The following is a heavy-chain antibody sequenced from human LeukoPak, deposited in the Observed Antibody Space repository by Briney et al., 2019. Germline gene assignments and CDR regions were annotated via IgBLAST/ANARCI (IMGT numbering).Heavy chain of an antibody. CDR3: ARVGVVGATGAFDI. V-gene: IGHV3-21*01. CDR2: ISSSSSYI. D-gene: IGHD1-26*01. CDR1: GCTFSSYS. J-gene: IGHJ3*02. Sequence: PGGSLRLSCAASGCTFSSYSMNWVRQAPGEGLEWVSSISSSSSYIYYADSVKGRFTISRDNAKNSLYLQMNSLRAEDTAVYYCARVGVVGATGAFDIWGQGTMVTVSS.